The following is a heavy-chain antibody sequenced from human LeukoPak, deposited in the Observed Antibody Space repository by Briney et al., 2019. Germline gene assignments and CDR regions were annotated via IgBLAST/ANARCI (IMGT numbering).Heavy chain of an antibody. J-gene: IGHJ6*03. Sequence: PSETLSLTCDVSGYSISNGNYWVWIRQPPGKGLEWIGSLYHSDTTYYNPSLKSRVTMSVDTSKNQFSLKLSFLTAADTAVYYCARQHDSYFYYYVDVWGKGTRVTVSS. CDR3: ARQHDSYFYYYVDV. CDR1: GYSISNGNY. V-gene: IGHV4-38-2*01. CDR2: LYHSDTT.